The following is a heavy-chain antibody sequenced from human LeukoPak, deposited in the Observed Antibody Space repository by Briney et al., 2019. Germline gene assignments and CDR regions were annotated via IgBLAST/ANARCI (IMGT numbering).Heavy chain of an antibody. CDR1: GFTFSSHA. V-gene: IGHV3-23*01. CDR2: ITGSGSGA. Sequence: GGSLRLSCTASGFTFSSHAMTWVRQAAGKGLQWVSSITGSGSGAYYADSVKGRVTISRDNSKNTLFLQMDSLRAEDTAIYYCAQVRGDHAQLPADLHYWGQGTLVTVSS. J-gene: IGHJ4*02. D-gene: IGHD2-21*02. CDR3: AQVRGDHAQLPADLHY.